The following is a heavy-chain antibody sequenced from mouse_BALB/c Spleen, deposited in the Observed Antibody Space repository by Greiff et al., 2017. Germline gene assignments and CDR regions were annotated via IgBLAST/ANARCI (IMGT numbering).Heavy chain of an antibody. D-gene: IGHD2-13*01. J-gene: IGHJ4*01. Sequence: EVQLQQSGAELVKPGASVKLSCTASGFNIKDTYMHWVKQRPEQGLEWIGRIDPANGNTKYDPKFQGKATITADTSSNTAYLQLSSLTSEDTAVYFCARGDPYAMDYWGQGTSVTVSS. CDR3: ARGDPYAMDY. CDR1: GFNIKDTY. V-gene: IGHV14-3*02. CDR2: IDPANGNT.